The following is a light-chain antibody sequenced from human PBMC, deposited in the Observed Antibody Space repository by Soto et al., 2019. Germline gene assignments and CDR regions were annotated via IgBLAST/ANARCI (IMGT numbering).Light chain of an antibody. J-gene: IGLJ1*01. V-gene: IGLV3-1*01. CDR1: KVGDKF. CDR3: QAWDSSIFYV. Sequence: SYELTQPPSVSVSPGQTASITCSGDKVGDKFASWYQQRPGQSPVLVIYQDTKRPSGIPERFSGSSSGNTATLTIRGTQAMDEADDYCQAWDSSIFYVFGTGTKLTVL. CDR2: QDT.